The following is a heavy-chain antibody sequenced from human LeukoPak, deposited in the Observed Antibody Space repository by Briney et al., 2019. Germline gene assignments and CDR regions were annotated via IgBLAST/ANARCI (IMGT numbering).Heavy chain of an antibody. CDR3: ARGRRRNWFDP. J-gene: IGHJ5*02. CDR1: GYTFTSYD. CDR2: MNPNSGNT. V-gene: IGHV1-8*03. Sequence: ASVKVSCKASGYTFTSYDINWVRQATGQGLEWMGWMNPNSGNTGYEQKFQGRVTITRNTSISTAYMELSSLRSEDTAVYYCARGRRRNWFDPWGQGTLVTVSS.